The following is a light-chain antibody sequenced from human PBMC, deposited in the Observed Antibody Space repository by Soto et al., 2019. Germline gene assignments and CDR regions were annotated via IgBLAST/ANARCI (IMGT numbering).Light chain of an antibody. CDR1: SSDVGGYNY. J-gene: IGLJ2*01. V-gene: IGLV2-14*01. CDR2: EVS. CDR3: SLYTSSSTLL. Sequence: QSVLTQPASVSGSPGQSITISCTGTSSDVGGYNYVSWYQQHPGKAPKLMIYEVSNRPSGVSNRFSGSKSGNTASLTISGLQAEDDADYYCSLYTSSSTLLFGGGTKLTVL.